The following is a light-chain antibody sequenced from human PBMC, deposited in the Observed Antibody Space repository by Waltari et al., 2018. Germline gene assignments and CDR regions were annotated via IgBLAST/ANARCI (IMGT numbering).Light chain of an antibody. V-gene: IGKV1-39*01. Sequence: DIQMTQSPSSLSASVGDRVPITCRASQPIRTYLNWDQHKPGKAPQLLIYGASYLQSGVPSRFSGSGSGTDFTLTISSLQPEDFATYYCQQTYSTPPDTFGQGTKLEIK. CDR3: QQTYSTPPDT. CDR2: GAS. CDR1: QPIRTY. J-gene: IGKJ2*01.